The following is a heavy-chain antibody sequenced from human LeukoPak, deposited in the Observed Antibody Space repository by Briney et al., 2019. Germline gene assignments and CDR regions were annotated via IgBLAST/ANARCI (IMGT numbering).Heavy chain of an antibody. CDR3: AKDRSGWRTYYYMDV. D-gene: IGHD6-19*01. J-gene: IGHJ6*03. CDR1: GFTFSSYA. V-gene: IGHV3-23*01. CDR2: VSGSGGST. Sequence: PGGSLRLSCAASGFTFSSYAMSWVRQAPGKGLEWVSAVSGSGGSTYYADSVKGRFTISRDNSKNTLYLQMNSLRAEDTAVYYCAKDRSGWRTYYYMDVWGKGTTVTVSS.